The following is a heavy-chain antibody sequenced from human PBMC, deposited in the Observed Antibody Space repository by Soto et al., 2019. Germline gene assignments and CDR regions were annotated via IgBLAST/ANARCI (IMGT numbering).Heavy chain of an antibody. D-gene: IGHD3-10*01. Sequence: QVQLVESGGGVVQPGMSLRLSCAASGFTFSSHSIQWVRQTPGKGLEWVAVISCDGSIKYYADSVRGRFTISRDNSKNTLYLQMNSLRPEDTALYYCAREWSTSGDLDYWGQGTLVIVSS. CDR3: AREWSTSGDLDY. V-gene: IGHV3-30-3*01. CDR1: GFTFSSHS. J-gene: IGHJ4*02. CDR2: ISCDGSIK.